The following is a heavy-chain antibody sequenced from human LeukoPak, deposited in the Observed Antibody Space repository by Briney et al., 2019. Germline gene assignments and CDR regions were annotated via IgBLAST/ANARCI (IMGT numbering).Heavy chain of an antibody. CDR1: GFTVSGDY. CDR3: ANPYYYDSSGYRFDY. D-gene: IGHD3-22*01. J-gene: IGHJ4*02. Sequence: PGGSLRLSCVVSGFTVSGDYISWFCQAPGKGLEWVSVLYYGVSTFYKDSVKGRFTTSGDNFKNTVYLQMNSLRAEDTAVYYCANPYYYDSSGYRFDYWGQGTLVTVSS. CDR2: LYYGVST. V-gene: IGHV3-53*01.